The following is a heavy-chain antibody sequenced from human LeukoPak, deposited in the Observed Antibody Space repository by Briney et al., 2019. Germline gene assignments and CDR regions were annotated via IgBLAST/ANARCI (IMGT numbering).Heavy chain of an antibody. CDR1: GFTFSRDS. CDR2: INGGGSPI. V-gene: IGHV3-48*01. J-gene: IGHJ3*02. CDR3: ARDRLDAFDI. Sequence: PGGSLRLSCAASGFTFSRDSMNWVRQAPGKGLEWVSYINGGGSPIFYADSVRGRFTISRDNAKNSLHLQMNSLRAEDTAVYYCARDRLDAFDIWGQGTMVTVSS.